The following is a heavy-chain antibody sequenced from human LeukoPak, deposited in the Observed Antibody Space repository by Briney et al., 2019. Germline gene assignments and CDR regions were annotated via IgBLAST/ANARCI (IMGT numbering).Heavy chain of an antibody. CDR1: GFTFSNYA. D-gene: IGHD2-15*01. Sequence: GGSLRPSCAASGFTFSNYAMSWVRQVPGKGLEWVSAISGSGGSTYYADSVKGRFTISRDNSKNTPYLQMNSLRAEDTAVYYCAKGDGVTCYSGIAYWGQGTLVTVSS. CDR2: ISGSGGST. CDR3: AKGDGVTCYSGIAY. V-gene: IGHV3-23*01. J-gene: IGHJ4*02.